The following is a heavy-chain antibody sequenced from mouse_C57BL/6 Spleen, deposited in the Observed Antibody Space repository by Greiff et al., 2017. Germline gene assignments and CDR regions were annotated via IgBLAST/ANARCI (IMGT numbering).Heavy chain of an antibody. CDR3: ARGDYGNDMDY. CDR2: IYPGSGNT. D-gene: IGHD2-2*01. CDR1: GYTFTDYY. J-gene: IGHJ4*01. V-gene: IGHV1-76*01. Sequence: QVQLQQSGAELVRPGASVKLSCKASGYTFTDYYINWVKQRPGQGLEWIARIYPGSGNTYYNEKFKGKATLTAEKSSSPAYMQLSILTSEDSAVYFCARGDYGNDMDYWGQGTSVTVSS.